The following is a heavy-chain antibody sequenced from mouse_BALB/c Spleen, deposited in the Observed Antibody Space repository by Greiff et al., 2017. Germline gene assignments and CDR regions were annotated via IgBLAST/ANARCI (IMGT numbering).Heavy chain of an antibody. J-gene: IGHJ3*01. CDR3: ARERNYYDYDGFAY. V-gene: IGHV1-14*01. CDR1: GYTFTSYV. Sequence: EVQLQQSGPELVKPGASVKMSCKASGYTFTSYVMHWVKQKPGQGLEWIGYINPYNDGTKYNEKFKGKATLTSDKSSSTAYMELSSLTSEDFAVYYCARERNYYDYDGFAYWGQGTLVTVSA. CDR2: INPYNDGT. D-gene: IGHD2-4*01.